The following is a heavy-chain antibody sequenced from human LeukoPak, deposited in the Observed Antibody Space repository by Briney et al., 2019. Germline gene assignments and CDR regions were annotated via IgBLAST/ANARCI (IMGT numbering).Heavy chain of an antibody. CDR1: GFTFTHYG. Sequence: GGSLRLSCATSGFTFTHYGFHWVRQAPGKGLEWGAVISVDGRKRYYGDSVTGGFGFSRDDSKNTVFLKMKTLIDENTAVYSCVVVVVPSAFWHFDLWGRGTLVTVSS. V-gene: IGHV3-33*03. CDR3: VVVVVPSAFWHFDL. D-gene: IGHD2-2*01. J-gene: IGHJ2*01. CDR2: ISVDGRKR.